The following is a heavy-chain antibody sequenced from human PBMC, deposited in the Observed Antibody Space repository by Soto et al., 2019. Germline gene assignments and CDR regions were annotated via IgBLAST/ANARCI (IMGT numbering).Heavy chain of an antibody. V-gene: IGHV1-18*01. CDR3: ARDVWDIVLMVYAIVYYYGMDV. Sequence: GASVKVSCKASGYTFTSYGISWVRQAPGQGLEWMGWISAYNGNTNYAQKLQGRVTMTTDTSTSTAYMELRSLRSDDTAVYYCARDVWDIVLMVYAIVYYYGMDVWG. CDR1: GYTFTSYG. D-gene: IGHD2-8*01. J-gene: IGHJ6*02. CDR2: ISAYNGNT.